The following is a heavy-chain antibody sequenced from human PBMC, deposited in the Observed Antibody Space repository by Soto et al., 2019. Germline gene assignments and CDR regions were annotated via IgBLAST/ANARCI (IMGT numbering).Heavy chain of an antibody. Sequence: EVQLAESGGKLIQPGGSLRLSCEASGFTFSAYDMHWVRQSPGKGLEWVSGIGRAGDTYYADSVRGRFTTSRDNAKNSVYLQMNSLRAGDTAVYYCARLSTIWTYFDSWGQGSLVTVSS. CDR2: IGRAGDT. D-gene: IGHD1-1*01. J-gene: IGHJ4*02. CDR3: ARLSTIWTYFDS. V-gene: IGHV3-13*01. CDR1: GFTFSAYD.